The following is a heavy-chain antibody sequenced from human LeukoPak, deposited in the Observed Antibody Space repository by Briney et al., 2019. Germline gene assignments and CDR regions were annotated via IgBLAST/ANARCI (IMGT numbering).Heavy chain of an antibody. CDR2: IYYSGST. J-gene: IGHJ5*02. V-gene: IGHV4-59*01. CDR3: ARLTRKWFDP. Sequence: PSETLSLTCTVSGGSISSYYWSWIRQPPGKGLEWIGYIYYSGSTNYNPSLKSRVTISVDTSKNQFSLKLSSVTAADTAVYYCARLTRKWFDPWGQGTLVTVSS. CDR1: GGSISSYY. D-gene: IGHD1-14*01.